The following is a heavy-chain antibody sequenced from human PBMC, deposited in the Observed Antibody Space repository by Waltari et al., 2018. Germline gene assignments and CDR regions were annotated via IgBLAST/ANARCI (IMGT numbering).Heavy chain of an antibody. CDR2: TYYRSKWYN. CDR1: GDSGPSNSAA. V-gene: IGHV6-1*01. CDR3: ARALPVVYDSSGYYYGWWFDP. J-gene: IGHJ5*02. Sequence: QVQLQQSGPGLVKPSQTPSLNCAISGDSGPSNSAAWNWIRQSPSRGLEWLGRTYYRSKWYNDYAVSVKSRITINPDTSKNQFSLQLNSVTPEDTAVYYCARALPVVYDSSGYYYGWWFDPWGQGTLVTVSS. D-gene: IGHD3-22*01.